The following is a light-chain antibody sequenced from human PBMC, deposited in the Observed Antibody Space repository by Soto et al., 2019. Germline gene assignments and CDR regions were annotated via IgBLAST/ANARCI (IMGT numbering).Light chain of an antibody. Sequence: EIVLSQSPGTLSLSPGERATLSCRATQSVSSSYLAWYQRKPGQAPRLFIYGASSRATGIPDRFSGSGSGTDFTLTISRLEAEDFAVYYWQQYGSSPRTFGQGPKVEI. CDR2: GAS. CDR3: QQYGSSPRT. CDR1: QSVSSSY. J-gene: IGKJ1*01. V-gene: IGKV3-20*01.